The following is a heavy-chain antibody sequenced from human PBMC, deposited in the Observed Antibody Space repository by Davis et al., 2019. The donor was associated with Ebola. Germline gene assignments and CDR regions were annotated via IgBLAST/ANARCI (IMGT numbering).Heavy chain of an antibody. V-gene: IGHV1-18*04. CDR1: GYNFAIYN. CDR3: ARADPGDPEDY. Sequence: ASVKVSCKASGYNFAIYNIHWVRQARGQGLEWMGWISGYNGKTDYAQIVQGRVSMTVDTSTSTAYMELRSLRSDDTGLYFCARADPGDPEDYWGQGTVVTVSS. CDR2: ISGYNGKT. J-gene: IGHJ4*02.